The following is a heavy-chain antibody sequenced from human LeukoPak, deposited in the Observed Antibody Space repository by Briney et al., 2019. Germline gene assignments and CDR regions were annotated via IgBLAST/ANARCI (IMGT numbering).Heavy chain of an antibody. CDR1: GYTFTSYD. J-gene: IGHJ3*02. V-gene: IGHV1-8*01. CDR3: ARVGILAAAGLTYAFDI. Sequence: ASVKVSCKASGYTFTSYDINWVRQATGQGLEWMGWMNPNSGNTGYAQKFQGRVTMTRNTSISTAYMELSSLRSEDTAVYYCARVGILAAAGLTYAFDIWGQGTMVTVSS. D-gene: IGHD6-13*01. CDR2: MNPNSGNT.